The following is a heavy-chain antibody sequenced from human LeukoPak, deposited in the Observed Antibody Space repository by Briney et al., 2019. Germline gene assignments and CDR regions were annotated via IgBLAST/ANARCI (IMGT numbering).Heavy chain of an antibody. CDR2: TNRGGST. CDR1: GGSSSGNY. D-gene: IGHD3-10*01. V-gene: IGHV4-34*01. Sequence: SETLSLTCAVYGGSSSGNYWSWIRQPPGKGLEWIGETNRGGSTNYNPSLKSRVTISVDTSKNQFFLKLSSVTAADTAVYYCARHYASGSYYKFWGQGTLVTVSS. CDR3: ARHYASGSYYKF. J-gene: IGHJ4*02.